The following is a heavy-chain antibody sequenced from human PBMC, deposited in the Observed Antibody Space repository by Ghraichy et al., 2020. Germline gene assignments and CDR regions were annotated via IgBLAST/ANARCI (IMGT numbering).Heavy chain of an antibody. D-gene: IGHD6-6*01. J-gene: IGHJ3*02. CDR2: ISGSGGST. Sequence: GGSLRLSCAASGFTFSSYAMSWVRQAPGKGLEWVSAISGSGGSTYYADSVKGRFTISRDNSKNTLYLQMNSLRAEDTAVYYCAKDGLGDIAARFDAFDIWGQGTMVTVSS. CDR3: AKDGLGDIAARFDAFDI. V-gene: IGHV3-23*01. CDR1: GFTFSSYA.